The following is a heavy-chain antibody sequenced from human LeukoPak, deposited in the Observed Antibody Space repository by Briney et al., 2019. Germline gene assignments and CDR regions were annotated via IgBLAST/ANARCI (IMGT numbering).Heavy chain of an antibody. CDR2: ISYDGSNK. V-gene: IGHV3-30-3*01. CDR1: GFTFSSYA. J-gene: IGHJ4*02. CDR3: ARGSLGDPTGFDY. Sequence: GGSLRLSCAASGFTFSSYAMHWVRQAPGKGLEWVAVISYDGSNKYYADSVKGRFTISRDNSKNTLYLQMNSLRAEDTAVYYCARGSLGDPTGFDYWGQGTLVTVSS. D-gene: IGHD2-21*02.